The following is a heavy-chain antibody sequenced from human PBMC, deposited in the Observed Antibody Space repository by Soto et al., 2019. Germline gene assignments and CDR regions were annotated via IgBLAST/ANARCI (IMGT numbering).Heavy chain of an antibody. CDR3: ARDWLDYDFSYGMDV. CDR1: GGSISSGDYY. V-gene: IGHV4-30-4*01. D-gene: IGHD3-3*01. J-gene: IGHJ6*02. CDR2: IYYSGST. Sequence: SETLSLTCTVSGGSISSGDYYWSWIRQPPGKGLEWIGYIYYSGSTYYNPSLKSRVTISVDTSKNQFSLKLSSVTAADTAVYYCARDWLDYDFSYGMDVWGQGTTVTVSS.